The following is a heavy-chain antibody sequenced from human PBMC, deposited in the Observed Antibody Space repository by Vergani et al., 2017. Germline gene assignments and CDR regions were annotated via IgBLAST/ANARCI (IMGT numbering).Heavy chain of an antibody. CDR2: IIPILGIA. CDR3: AREEAAAGTRGDY. D-gene: IGHD6-13*01. J-gene: IGHJ4*02. CDR1: GGTFSSYA. V-gene: IGHV1-69*04. Sequence: QVQLVQSGAEVKKPGSSVKVSCKASGGTFSSYAISWVRQAPGQGLEWMGRIIPILGIANYAQKFQGRVTMTADKSTSTAYMELSSLRSEYTAVYYCAREEAAAGTRGDYWGQGTLVTVSS.